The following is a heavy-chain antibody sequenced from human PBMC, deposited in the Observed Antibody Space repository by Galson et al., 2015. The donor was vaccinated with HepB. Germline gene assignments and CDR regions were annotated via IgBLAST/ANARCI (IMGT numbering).Heavy chain of an antibody. V-gene: IGHV3-30*18. CDR1: GFSFSNYG. CDR2: ISYDGSNE. D-gene: IGHD6-19*01. J-gene: IGHJ4*02. Sequence: SLRLSCAASGFSFSNYGMHWVRQAPGKGLEGVAVISYDGSNEYYADSVRGRFTISRDNSKNTLFLQMNSLRPEDTAVYYCAKDGRYSSGWNYFDYWGQGTLVTVSS. CDR3: AKDGRYSSGWNYFDY.